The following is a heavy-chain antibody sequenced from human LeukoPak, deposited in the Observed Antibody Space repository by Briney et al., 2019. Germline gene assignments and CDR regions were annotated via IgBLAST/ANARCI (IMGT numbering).Heavy chain of an antibody. D-gene: IGHD4-17*01. CDR2: IKEDGSEK. CDR3: ARDSPYGDYDSFDI. J-gene: IGHJ3*02. CDR1: GFTLSTYW. V-gene: IGHV3-7*01. Sequence: GGSLRLSCAASGFTLSTYWMSWVRQAPGKGLEWVANIKEDGSEKYYVDSVKGRFTISRDNAKNSLFLEMNTLRAEDTAAYYCARDSPYGDYDSFDIWGQGTMVTVSS.